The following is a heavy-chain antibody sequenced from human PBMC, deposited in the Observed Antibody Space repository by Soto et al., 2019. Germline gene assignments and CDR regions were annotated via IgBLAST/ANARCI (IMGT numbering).Heavy chain of an antibody. J-gene: IGHJ4*02. Sequence: QLQLQESGPGLVKPSETLSLTCSVSGGSITSSTYYWGWIRQPPGKGLEWIGSIYYSVSTYYNPSLKSRVTISVDTSKNQFSLKLTSVTAADTAVYYCARRAVAGIMFDYWGQGTLVTLSS. CDR1: GGSITSSTYY. CDR3: ARRAVAGIMFDY. D-gene: IGHD6-19*01. CDR2: IYYSVST. V-gene: IGHV4-39*01.